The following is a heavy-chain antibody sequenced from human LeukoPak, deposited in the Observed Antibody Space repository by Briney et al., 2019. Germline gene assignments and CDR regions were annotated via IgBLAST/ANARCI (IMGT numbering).Heavy chain of an antibody. Sequence: TSETLSLTCTVSGGSISSYYWSWIRQPPGKGLEWIGYIYYSGSTNYNPSLKSRVTISLDTSKNQFSLNLSSLTAADTAVYYCPRNRYSGTYWGYFDYWGQGTLVTVSS. D-gene: IGHD1-26*01. J-gene: IGHJ4*02. V-gene: IGHV4-59*01. CDR1: GGSISSYY. CDR3: PRNRYSGTYWGYFDY. CDR2: IYYSGST.